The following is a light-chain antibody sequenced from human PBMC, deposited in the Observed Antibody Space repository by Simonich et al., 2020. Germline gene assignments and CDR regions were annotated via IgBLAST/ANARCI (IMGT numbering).Light chain of an antibody. V-gene: IGKV1-39*01. CDR2: AAS. CDR1: QSISSY. CDR3: QQSYSTPRT. J-gene: IGKJ1*01. Sequence: DIQMTQSPSSLSASVGDRITITCRSSQSISSYLNWYHQKPGKAPKLLFYAASSWQSGVPSRFSGSGSGTDFTLTISSLQPEDFATYYCQQSYSTPRTFGQGTKVEIK.